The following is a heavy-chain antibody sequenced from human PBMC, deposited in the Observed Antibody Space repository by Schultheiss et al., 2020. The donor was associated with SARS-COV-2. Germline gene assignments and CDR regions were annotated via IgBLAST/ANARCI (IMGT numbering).Heavy chain of an antibody. J-gene: IGHJ6*02. Sequence: SETLSLTCTVSGGSISSGGYYWSWIRQHPGKGLEWIGYIYYSGSTYYNPSLKSRVTISVDTSKNQFSLKLSSVTAADTAVYYCARDRANWGLGYYYGMDVWGQGTTVTVSS. CDR2: IYYSGST. D-gene: IGHD7-27*01. CDR3: ARDRANWGLGYYYGMDV. V-gene: IGHV4-61*08. CDR1: GGSISSGGYY.